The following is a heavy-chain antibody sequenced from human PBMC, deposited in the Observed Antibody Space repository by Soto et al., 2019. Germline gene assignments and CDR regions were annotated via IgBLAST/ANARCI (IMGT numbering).Heavy chain of an antibody. Sequence: QVQLQQSGPRLVKPWQTLSLTCAISGDSVSSNTAAWNWIRQSPSRGLEWLGRTYYRSQWYNDYAVSVTGRITINADTSKNQLSLELNPVTPDDTAVYFCARDSVIAVVTAFHQADAFDFWGQGTVVTVSS. J-gene: IGHJ3*01. V-gene: IGHV6-1*01. CDR2: TYYRSQWYN. CDR1: GDSVSSNTAA. D-gene: IGHD2-21*02. CDR3: ARDSVIAVVTAFHQADAFDF.